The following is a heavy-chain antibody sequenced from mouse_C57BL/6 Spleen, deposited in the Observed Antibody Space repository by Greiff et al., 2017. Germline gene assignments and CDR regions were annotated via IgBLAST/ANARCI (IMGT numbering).Heavy chain of an antibody. CDR2: IYPYNGVS. CDR3: ARSLYGSSRWYFDV. Sequence: EVQLQQSGPELVKPGASVKISCKASGYSFTGYYMHWVKQSHGKILDWIGYIYPYNGVSSYNQKFKGKATLTVDKSSSTAYMELRSLTSEDSAVFYCARSLYGSSRWYFDVWGTGTTVTVS. D-gene: IGHD1-1*01. J-gene: IGHJ1*03. V-gene: IGHV1-31*01. CDR1: GYSFTGYY.